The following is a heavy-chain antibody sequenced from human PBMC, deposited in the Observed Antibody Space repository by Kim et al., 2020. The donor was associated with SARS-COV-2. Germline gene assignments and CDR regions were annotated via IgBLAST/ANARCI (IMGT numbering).Heavy chain of an antibody. CDR1: GLTVGSKY. V-gene: IGHV3-53*01. J-gene: IGHJ6*02. CDR2: IYSDDRT. D-gene: IGHD5-12*01. Sequence: GGSLRLSCAASGLTVGSKYITWVRQAPGKGLEWVSVIYSDDRTFDADSVKARFTISRDNSKNTLYLQMNSVRPEDTAVYYCAYNSEWGLGHDYAMDVWGQGTTVTVSS. CDR3: AYNSEWGLGHDYAMDV.